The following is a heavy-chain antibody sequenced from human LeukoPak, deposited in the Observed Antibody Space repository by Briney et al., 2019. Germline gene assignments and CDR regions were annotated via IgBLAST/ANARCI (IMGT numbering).Heavy chain of an antibody. CDR1: GGSISSNDYY. V-gene: IGHV4-39*01. Sequence: SETLSLTCTVSGGSISSNDYYWGWLRQPPGKGLEWVGSIHYSGTTCYNPSLKSRVTISVDMSNNQFSLELSSVTAADTAVYYCASYYASGSSRFDYWGQGTLVTVSS. CDR3: ASYYASGSSRFDY. J-gene: IGHJ4*02. D-gene: IGHD3-10*01. CDR2: IHYSGTT.